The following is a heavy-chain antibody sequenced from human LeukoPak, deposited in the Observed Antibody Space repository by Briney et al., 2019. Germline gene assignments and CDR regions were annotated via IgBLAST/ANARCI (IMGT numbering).Heavy chain of an antibody. J-gene: IGHJ4*02. V-gene: IGHV3-21*01. CDR1: GFTFSTYN. CDR3: AREMTTVVAPRVFDF. Sequence: KTGGSLRLSCAASGFTFSTYNMNWVRQAPGKGLEWVSSISSTSSYIYYTDSVKGRFTISRDNAKNSLFLQMNSLRAEDTAVYYCAREMTTVVAPRVFDFWGQGTLVTVSS. D-gene: IGHD4-23*01. CDR2: ISSTSSYI.